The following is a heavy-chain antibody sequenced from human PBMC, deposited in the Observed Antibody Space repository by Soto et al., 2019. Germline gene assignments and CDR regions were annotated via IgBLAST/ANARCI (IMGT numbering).Heavy chain of an antibody. J-gene: IGHJ4*02. V-gene: IGHV1-18*01. CDR1: GYTFTTFG. Sequence: ASVKVSCKASGYTFTTFGISWVRQAPGQGLEWMGWISAYTGNTNYAQRLQGRVTMTTDTSTNTAYMELRGPRSDDTAMYYCARGSSRWDYWGQGTLVTVSS. CDR2: ISAYTGNT. D-gene: IGHD6-13*01. CDR3: ARGSSRWDY.